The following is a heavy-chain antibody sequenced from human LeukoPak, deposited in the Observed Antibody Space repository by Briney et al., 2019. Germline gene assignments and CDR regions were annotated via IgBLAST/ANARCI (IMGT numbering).Heavy chain of an antibody. J-gene: IGHJ2*01. V-gene: IGHV3-21*04. D-gene: IGHD7-27*01. CDR3: GNPWGSGWYFDL. CDR1: GFTFSSYS. Sequence: GGSLRLSCAASGFTFSSYSMNWVRQAPGKGLEWVSSISSSSSYIYYADSVKGRFTISRDNSKNTLYLQMNSLRADDTAVYYCGNPWGSGWYFDLWGRGTLVTVSS. CDR2: ISSSSSYI.